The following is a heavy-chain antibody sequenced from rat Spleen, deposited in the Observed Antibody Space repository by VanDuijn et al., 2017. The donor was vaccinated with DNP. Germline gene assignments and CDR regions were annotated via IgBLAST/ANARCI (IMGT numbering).Heavy chain of an antibody. J-gene: IGHJ1*01. CDR3: TRASYYDGTYYYWYFDF. V-gene: IGHV5-31*01. D-gene: IGHD1-12*02. CDR2: ITNTGDGS. CDR1: GFIFSNYW. Sequence: EVQLVESGGGLVQPGRSLKLSCVASGFIFSNYWMTWIRQAPGKGLEWVASITNTGDGSYYSDSVKGRFSISRDNTKSTLYLQVNSLRSEDTATYYCTRASYYDGTYYYWYFDFWGPGTMVTVSS.